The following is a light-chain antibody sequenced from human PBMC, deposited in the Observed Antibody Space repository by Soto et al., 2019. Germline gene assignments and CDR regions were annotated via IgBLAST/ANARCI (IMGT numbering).Light chain of an antibody. CDR2: AAS. J-gene: IGKJ3*01. CDR1: QGISSH. Sequence: DIQMTQSPSSLSASVGDRVIITCRASQGISSHLNWYQQKPGKAPKLLIHAASTLQSGVPSRFSGSGSGTDFTLTISSLQPEDFVTYYCQNYYRTPFTFGPGTRVEIK. CDR3: QNYYRTPFT. V-gene: IGKV1-39*01.